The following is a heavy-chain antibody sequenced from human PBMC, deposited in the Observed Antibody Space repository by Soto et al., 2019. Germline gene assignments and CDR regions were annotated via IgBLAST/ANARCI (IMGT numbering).Heavy chain of an antibody. J-gene: IGHJ4*02. V-gene: IGHV1-46*03. D-gene: IGHD6-19*01. CDR3: ARDVADSSGWAHFDY. CDR2: INPSGGST. Sequence: QVQLVQSGAEVKKPGASVKVSCKASGYIFTTYYMHWVRQAPGQGLEWMGVINPSGGSTRYAQRFQGRVTMTRDKSTSTIYREVRSVRAENTAVYFCARDVADSSGWAHFDYWGQGTLVTVSS. CDR1: GYIFTTYY.